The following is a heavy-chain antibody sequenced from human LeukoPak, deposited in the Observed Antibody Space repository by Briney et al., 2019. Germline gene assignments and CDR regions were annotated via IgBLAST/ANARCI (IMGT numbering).Heavy chain of an antibody. CDR3: ATPSTTLAAARCFDD. Sequence: SETLSLTCAVHGESFSPYYWIWIRQVPGKGLEWIGEIDHRGSSNYNPPLKSRATVSVDTSKNHFSLSLTSVTAADTAVYYWATPSTTLAAARCFDDWGQGTVVTVSS. J-gene: IGHJ4*03. V-gene: IGHV4-34*01. D-gene: IGHD6-6*01. CDR2: IDHRGSS. CDR1: GESFSPYY.